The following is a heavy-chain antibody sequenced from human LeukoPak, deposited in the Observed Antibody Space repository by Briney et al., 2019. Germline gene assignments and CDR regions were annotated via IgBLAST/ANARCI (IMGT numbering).Heavy chain of an antibody. Sequence: PSETLSLTCAVYGGSFSGYYWSWIRQPPGKGLEWIGEINHSGSTNYNPSLKSRVTISVDTSKNQFSLKLSPVTAADTAVYYCATPGRLGYSSSWYNYWGQGTLVTVSS. V-gene: IGHV4-34*01. J-gene: IGHJ4*02. CDR3: ATPGRLGYSSSWYNY. CDR2: INHSGST. D-gene: IGHD6-13*01. CDR1: GGSFSGYY.